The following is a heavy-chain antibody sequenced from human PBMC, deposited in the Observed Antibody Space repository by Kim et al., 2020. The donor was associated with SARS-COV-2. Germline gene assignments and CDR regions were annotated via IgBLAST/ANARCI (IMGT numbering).Heavy chain of an antibody. CDR3: ARGRFTTIFGVTIRSAGLDDY. Sequence: GWVKPYSGKTGYAQQFQGRVTMTRDTSINTAYMELHSLRSEDTAVYYCARGRFTTIFGVTIRSAGLDDYWGKGTLVTVSS. CDR2: VKPYSGKT. D-gene: IGHD3-3*01. V-gene: IGHV1-8*01. J-gene: IGHJ4*02.